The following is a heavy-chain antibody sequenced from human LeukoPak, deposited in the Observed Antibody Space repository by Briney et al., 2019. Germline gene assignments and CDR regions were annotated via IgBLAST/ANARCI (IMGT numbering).Heavy chain of an antibody. Sequence: ASVKVSCKASGYTFTSYYMHWVRQAPGQGLEWMGIINPSGGSTSYAQKFQGRVTMTRDMSTSTVYMDLNSLGFEDTAVYYCAAEDDYVWKSYRSLDIWGQGTMLTVSS. CDR1: GYTFTSYY. CDR2: INPSGGST. V-gene: IGHV1-46*01. CDR3: AAEDDYVWKSYRSLDI. D-gene: IGHD3-16*02. J-gene: IGHJ3*02.